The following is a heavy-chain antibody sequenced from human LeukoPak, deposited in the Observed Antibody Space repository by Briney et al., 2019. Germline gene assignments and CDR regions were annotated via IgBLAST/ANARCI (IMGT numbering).Heavy chain of an antibody. CDR1: GFTFSSYG. J-gene: IGHJ5*02. CDR3: AKDRTWRSSGQNVNWFDP. Sequence: PGGSLRLSCAASGFTFSSYGMHWVRQAPGKGLEWVAFIRYDGSNKYYADSVKGRFTISRDNSKNTLYLQMNSLRAEDTAVYYCAKDRTWRSSGQNVNWFDPWGQGTLVTVSS. D-gene: IGHD6-19*01. V-gene: IGHV3-30*02. CDR2: IRYDGSNK.